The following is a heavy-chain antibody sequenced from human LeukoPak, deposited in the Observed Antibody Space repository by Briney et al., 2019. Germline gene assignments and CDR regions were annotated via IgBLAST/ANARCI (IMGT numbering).Heavy chain of an antibody. CDR3: ARVRQQLLFYYYGMDV. V-gene: IGHV3-30*03. CDR2: ISSDGSKK. D-gene: IGHD6-13*01. Sequence: GGSLRLSCAASGFTFSSYGMHWVRQAPGKGLEWVAVISSDGSKKYQADSVTGRFTISRDNSKNTLYLQMNRLRGEDTAVYYCARVRQQLLFYYYGMDVWGQGPTVTVSS. J-gene: IGHJ6*02. CDR1: GFTFSSYG.